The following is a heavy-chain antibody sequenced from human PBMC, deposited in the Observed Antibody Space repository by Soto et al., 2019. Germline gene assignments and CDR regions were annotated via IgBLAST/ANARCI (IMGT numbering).Heavy chain of an antibody. CDR1: GFTFISYA. J-gene: IGHJ4*02. D-gene: IGHD3-3*01. CDR3: ARIDLRGYFDA. CDR2: ISGSATNT. Sequence: GGSLRLSCAASGFTFISYAMNWVRQAPGKGLEWVSTISGSATNTYYADSVKGRFTISSDRSKNTMYLQMSSLRADDSAVYYRARIDLRGYFDAWGQGTLVTVSS. V-gene: IGHV3-23*01.